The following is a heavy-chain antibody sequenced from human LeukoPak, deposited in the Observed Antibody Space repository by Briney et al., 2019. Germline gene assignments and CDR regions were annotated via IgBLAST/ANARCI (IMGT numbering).Heavy chain of an antibody. D-gene: IGHD3-22*01. CDR1: GFTFSSYA. Sequence: PGGSLRLSCAASGFTFSSYAMHWVRQAPGKGLEWVAVISYDGSNKYYADSVKGRFTISRDNSKNTLYLQINSLRAEDTAVYYCARGGPDEYYYDSSGYFGGHDYWGQGTLVTVSS. CDR2: ISYDGSNK. V-gene: IGHV3-30-3*01. CDR3: ARGGPDEYYYDSSGYFGGHDY. J-gene: IGHJ4*02.